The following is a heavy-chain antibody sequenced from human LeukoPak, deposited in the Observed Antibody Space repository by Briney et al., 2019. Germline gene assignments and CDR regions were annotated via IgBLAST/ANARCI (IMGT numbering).Heavy chain of an antibody. CDR1: GDSITSTSYY. CDR3: ARGPRGLWDSSSWFDY. Sequence: SETLSLTCTVSGDSITSTSYYWGWIRQPPGKGLEWIGYVYYSGSTNYNPSLKSRVTISVDTSKNQFSLKLTSVTAADTAVYYCARGPRGLWDSSSWFDYWGQGTLVTVSS. V-gene: IGHV4-61*05. CDR2: VYYSGST. D-gene: IGHD6-13*01. J-gene: IGHJ4*02.